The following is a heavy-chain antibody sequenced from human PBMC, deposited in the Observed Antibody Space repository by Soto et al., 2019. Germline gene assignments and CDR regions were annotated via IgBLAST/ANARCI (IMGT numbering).Heavy chain of an antibody. CDR1: GFTFSSYW. D-gene: IGHD1-7*01. J-gene: IGHJ4*02. CDR3: APSKTGTPAYDY. Sequence: GGSLRLSCAASGFTFSSYWMHWVRQAPGKGLVWVSRINSDGSSTSYADSVKGRFTISRDNAKNTLYLQMNSLRAEDTAVYYCAPSKTGTPAYDYWGQGTLVTVSS. V-gene: IGHV3-74*01. CDR2: INSDGSST.